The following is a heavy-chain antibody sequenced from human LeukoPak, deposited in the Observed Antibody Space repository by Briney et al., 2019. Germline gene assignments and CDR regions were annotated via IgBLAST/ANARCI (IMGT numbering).Heavy chain of an antibody. J-gene: IGHJ6*03. V-gene: IGHV3-66*02. CDR3: ASNTFWSAMDV. CDR2: IYSGGST. CDR1: GFTVSSDY. Sequence: GGSLRLSCAASGFTVSSDYMNWVRQAPGKGLEWVSLIYSGGSTFYADSVKGRFTISRNNSKNTLYLQMDSLRAEDTAVYYCASNTFWSAMDVWGRGTTVTVSS. D-gene: IGHD3-3*01.